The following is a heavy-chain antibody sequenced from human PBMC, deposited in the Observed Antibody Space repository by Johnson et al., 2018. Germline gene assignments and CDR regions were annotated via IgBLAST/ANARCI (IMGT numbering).Heavy chain of an antibody. Sequence: QVQLVQSGGGVVQXGRSLRLSCAASGFTFGRYGMHWFRQAPGKGLAWVANIWYDGSKKYYGDSVKGRFTISRNNSHNTLYLQMDSLSVEDTAGYYCSRDDDLYLGIGWYDAFHIWGQGTMVTVSS. CDR1: GFTFGRYG. J-gene: IGHJ3*02. D-gene: IGHD6-19*01. CDR2: IWYDGSKK. CDR3: SRDDDLYLGIGWYDAFHI. V-gene: IGHV3-33*01.